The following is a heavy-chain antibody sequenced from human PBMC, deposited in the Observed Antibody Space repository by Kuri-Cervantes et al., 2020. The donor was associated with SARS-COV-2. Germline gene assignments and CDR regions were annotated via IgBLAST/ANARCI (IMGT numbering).Heavy chain of an antibody. V-gene: IGHV4-39*01. D-gene: IGHD3-3*01. CDR3: ARQMMSSITIFGVVITRNWFDP. Sequence: SETLSLTCTVSGGSISSSSYYWGWIRQPPGKGLAWIGSIYYSGSTYYNPSRKSRVTISVDTSKNQFSLKLISVTAADTAVYYCARQMMSSITIFGVVITRNWFDPWGQGTLVTVSS. CDR1: GGSISSSSYY. J-gene: IGHJ5*02. CDR2: IYYSGST.